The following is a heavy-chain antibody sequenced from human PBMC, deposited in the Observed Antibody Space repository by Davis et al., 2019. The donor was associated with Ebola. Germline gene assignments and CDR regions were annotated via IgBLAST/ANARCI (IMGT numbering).Heavy chain of an antibody. CDR3: AKTQYCGGDCGIFDY. V-gene: IGHV3-23*01. CDR1: GFTFSSYA. CDR2: ISGSGGST. D-gene: IGHD2-21*01. Sequence: PGGSLRLSCAASGFTFSSYAMSWVRQAPGKGLEWVSAISGSGGSTYYADSVKGRFTISRDNSKNTLYLQMNSLRAEDTAVYYCAKTQYCGGDCGIFDYWGQGTLVTVSS. J-gene: IGHJ4*02.